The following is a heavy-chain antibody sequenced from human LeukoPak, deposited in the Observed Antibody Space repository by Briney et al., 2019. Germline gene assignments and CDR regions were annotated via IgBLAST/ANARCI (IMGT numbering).Heavy chain of an antibody. V-gene: IGHV1-3*01. Sequence: ASVKVSCKASGGTFSSYAISWVRQAPGQGLEWMGWINAGNGNTKYSQKFQGRVTITRDTSASTAYMELSSLRSEDTAVYYCARRVAGKDYYYGMDVWGQGTTVTVSS. CDR2: INAGNGNT. D-gene: IGHD6-19*01. CDR1: GGTFSSYA. J-gene: IGHJ6*02. CDR3: ARRVAGKDYYYGMDV.